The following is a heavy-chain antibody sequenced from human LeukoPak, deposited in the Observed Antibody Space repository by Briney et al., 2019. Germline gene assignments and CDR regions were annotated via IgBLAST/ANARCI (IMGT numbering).Heavy chain of an antibody. CDR2: ISGSGGST. CDR1: GFTFSSYA. J-gene: IGHJ4*02. Sequence: PGGSLRLSCAASGFTFSSYAMSWVRQAPGKGLEWVSAISGSGGSTYYADSVKGRFTISRDNSKNTLYLRMNSLRAEDTAVYYCAKRGPGSPQSGKYYFDYWGQGTLVTVSS. V-gene: IGHV3-23*01. D-gene: IGHD3-10*01. CDR3: AKRGPGSPQSGKYYFDY.